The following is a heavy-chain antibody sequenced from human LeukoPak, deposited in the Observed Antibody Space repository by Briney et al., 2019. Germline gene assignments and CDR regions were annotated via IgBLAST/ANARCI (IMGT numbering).Heavy chain of an antibody. CDR1: GFTFSNYW. J-gene: IGHJ4*02. CDR3: ARLRDGSIDY. CDR2: IKEDGSDK. Sequence: PGGSLRLSCAASGFTFSNYWMDWVRQSPGKGLEWVANIKEDGSDKYYVDSVKGRFTISRDNAKNSLYLQMNSLRAEDTAVYYCARLRDGSIDYWGQGTLVTVSS. V-gene: IGHV3-7*03.